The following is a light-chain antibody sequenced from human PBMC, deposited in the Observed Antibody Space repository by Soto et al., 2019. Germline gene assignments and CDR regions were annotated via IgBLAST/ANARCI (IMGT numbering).Light chain of an antibody. J-gene: IGLJ1*01. CDR1: SSDIGRYNY. CDR3: SSYTTTFTQV. CDR2: EVT. V-gene: IGLV2-14*01. Sequence: QSVLTQPASVSGSPGQSITISCTGTSSDIGRYNYVSWYQQHPGTVPKLMISEVTNRPSGVSNRFSGSKSGNTASLTISGLQAEDEADYYCSSYTTTFTQVFGTGTKLTVL.